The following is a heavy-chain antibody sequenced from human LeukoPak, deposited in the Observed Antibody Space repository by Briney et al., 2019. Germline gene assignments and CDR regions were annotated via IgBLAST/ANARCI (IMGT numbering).Heavy chain of an antibody. V-gene: IGHV3-72*01. CDR2: TRNKANSYTT. Sequence: PGGSLRLSCAASGFTFSDHYMDWVRQAPGKGLEWVGRTRNKANSYTTEYAASVKGRFTISRDDSKNSLYLQMNSLKTEDTAVYYCARGYYYDRRPLDYWGQGTLVTVSS. D-gene: IGHD3-22*01. J-gene: IGHJ4*02. CDR1: GFTFSDHY. CDR3: ARGYYYDRRPLDY.